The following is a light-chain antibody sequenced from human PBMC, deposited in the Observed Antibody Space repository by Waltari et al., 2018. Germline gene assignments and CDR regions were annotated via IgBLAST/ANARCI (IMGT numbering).Light chain of an antibody. J-gene: IGLJ2*01. CDR1: NSHIAHYNS. V-gene: IGLV2-18*02. CDR3: SSYTTNTRL. CDR2: DVH. Sequence: ALTQPPSVSGAPAQSVTISCPGTNSHIAHYNSVSWHQQSPDTPPQLIFYDVHHPPSGVSHCSSGSTSGTAASLTIAALQAEDEADYYRSSYTTNTRLFGGGTKVTVL.